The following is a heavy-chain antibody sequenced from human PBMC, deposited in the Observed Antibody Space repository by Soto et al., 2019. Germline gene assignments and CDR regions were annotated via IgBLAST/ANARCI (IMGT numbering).Heavy chain of an antibody. V-gene: IGHV4-59*01. D-gene: IGHD1-7*01. Sequence: PSETLSLTCTVSGGSISSYYWSWIRQPPGKGLEWIGYIYYSGSTNYNPSLKSRVTISVDTSKNQFSLKLSSVTAADTAVYYCAREEGRITGTTGYAFDIWGQGTMVTVSS. CDR2: IYYSGST. J-gene: IGHJ3*02. CDR3: AREEGRITGTTGYAFDI. CDR1: GGSISSYY.